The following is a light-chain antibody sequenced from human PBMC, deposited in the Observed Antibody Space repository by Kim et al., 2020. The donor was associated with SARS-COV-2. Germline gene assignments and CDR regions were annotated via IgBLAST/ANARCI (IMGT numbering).Light chain of an antibody. CDR3: QQFNYYPLT. V-gene: IGKV1-9*01. CDR2: AAS. CDR1: QGVSSY. J-gene: IGKJ4*01. Sequence: DIQLTQSPSFLSASVGDRVTITCRASQGVSSYFAWYQQKPGKAPTLLIYAASTLQSGVPSRFSGSGSGTEFTLTISSLQPEDFATYYCQQFNYYPLTFGGGTKVDIK.